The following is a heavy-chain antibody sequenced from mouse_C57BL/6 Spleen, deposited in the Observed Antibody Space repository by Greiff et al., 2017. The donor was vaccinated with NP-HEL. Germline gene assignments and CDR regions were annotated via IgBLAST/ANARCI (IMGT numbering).Heavy chain of an antibody. CDR3: ARESTTVVASGYFDV. CDR1: GFTFSDYG. Sequence: EVQLVESGGGLVKPGGSLKLSCAASGFTFSDYGMHWVRQAPEKGLEWVAYISSGSSTIYYADTVKGRFTISRDNAKNTLFLQMTSLRSEDTAMYYCARESTTVVASGYFDVWGTGTTVTVSS. V-gene: IGHV5-17*01. CDR2: ISSGSSTI. J-gene: IGHJ1*03. D-gene: IGHD1-1*01.